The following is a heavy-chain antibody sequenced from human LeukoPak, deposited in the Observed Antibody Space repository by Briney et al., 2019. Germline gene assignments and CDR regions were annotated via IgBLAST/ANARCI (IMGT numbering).Heavy chain of an antibody. J-gene: IGHJ5*02. CDR3: ARHPRTIWSTVSDNWFDP. V-gene: IGHV1-18*01. D-gene: IGHD2-8*01. CDR2: IGPYNGKT. Sequence: ASVRVSCKASGDSFATYGLSWVRQAPGQGLEWMGWIGPYNGKTDYARKFQDRVTMTTDISTTTAYMELTSLTSDDTAVYFCARHPRTIWSTVSDNWFDPWGQGTLVTVSS. CDR1: GDSFATYG.